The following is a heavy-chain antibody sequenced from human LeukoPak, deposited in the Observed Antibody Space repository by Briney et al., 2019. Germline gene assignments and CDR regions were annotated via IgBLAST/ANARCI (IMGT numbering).Heavy chain of an antibody. V-gene: IGHV1-24*01. D-gene: IGHD1-26*01. CDR1: GYTLTELS. J-gene: IGHJ5*02. CDR3: ATHTTTGLWFDP. CDR2: FDPEDGET. Sequence: ASVKVSCKVSGYTLTELSMHWVRQAPGKRLEWMGGFDPEDGETIYAQKFQGRVTMTEDTSTDTAYMELSSLRSEDTAVYYCATHTTTGLWFDPWGQGTLVTVSS.